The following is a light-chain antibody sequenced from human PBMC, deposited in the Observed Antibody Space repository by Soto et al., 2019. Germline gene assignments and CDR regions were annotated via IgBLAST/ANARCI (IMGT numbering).Light chain of an antibody. CDR1: QNVLYNSNNKNY. CDR2: WAS. V-gene: IGKV4-1*01. J-gene: IGKJ1*01. CDR3: QQYYSTPRT. Sequence: DIVMTQSPDSLAVSLGERATINCKSSQNVLYNSNNKNYLAWYQQKPGQPPKLLIYWASTRGSGVPDRFSGSGSGTDFTLTINSLLAEDVAVYYCQQYYSTPRTFGQGTKVEIK.